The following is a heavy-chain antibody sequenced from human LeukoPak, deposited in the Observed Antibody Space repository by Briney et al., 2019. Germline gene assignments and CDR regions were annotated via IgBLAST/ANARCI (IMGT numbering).Heavy chain of an antibody. J-gene: IGHJ4*02. CDR2: IYPGDSDT. V-gene: IGHV5-51*01. D-gene: IGHD3-22*01. CDR1: GYSFTSYW. CDR3: ARQGADSSGYLEGLDY. Sequence: GESLKISCKGSGYSFTSYWIGWVRQMPGKGLEWMGIIYPGDSDTRYSPSFQGQVTISADKSTSTAYLQWSSLKASDTAMYYCARQGADSSGYLEGLDYWGQGTLVTVSS.